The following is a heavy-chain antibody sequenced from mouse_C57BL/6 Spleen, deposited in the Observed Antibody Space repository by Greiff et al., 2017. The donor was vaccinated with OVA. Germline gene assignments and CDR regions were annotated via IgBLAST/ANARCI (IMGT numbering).Heavy chain of an antibody. D-gene: IGHD4-1*01. Sequence: EVQLVESGGGLVKLGGSRNLPCAASGSLSSSYTMSWVRQPPEKRLEWVATISGGGGNTYYPDSVKGRFTISRDNAKNTLYLQMSSLRSEDTALYYCARQGLGLYFDYWGQGTTLTVSS. CDR2: ISGGGGNT. V-gene: IGHV5-9*01. J-gene: IGHJ2*01. CDR3: ARQGLGLYFDY. CDR1: GSLSSSYT.